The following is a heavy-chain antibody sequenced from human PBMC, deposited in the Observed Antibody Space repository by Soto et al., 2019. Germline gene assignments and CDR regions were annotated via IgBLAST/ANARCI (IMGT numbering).Heavy chain of an antibody. J-gene: IGHJ4*02. CDR1: WGTSEDGGGY. V-gene: IGHV4-31*02. CDR2: IYYSGST. Sequence: TLCHPFTVAWGTSEDGGGYWGWIRQHPGKGLEWIGYIYYSGSTYYNPSLKSRVIISVDTSKNQFSLRLRSVTAADTAVYYCARVPDYWGQGTLVTVSS. CDR3: ARVPDY.